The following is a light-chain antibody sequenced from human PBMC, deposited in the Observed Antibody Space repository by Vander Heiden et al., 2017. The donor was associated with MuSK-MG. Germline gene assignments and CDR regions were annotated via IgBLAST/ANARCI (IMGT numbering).Light chain of an antibody. CDR3: QQHNSYSYT. J-gene: IGKJ2*01. CDR1: QSISSW. V-gene: IGKV1-5*03. CDR2: KAS. Sequence: DIHMTQSPSTLSASVGDRVTITCRASQSISSWLAWYQQKPGKAPKLRIYKASSLESGVPSRFSGSGSGTEFTLTISSLQPDDFATYYCQQHNSYSYTFGQGTKVEIK.